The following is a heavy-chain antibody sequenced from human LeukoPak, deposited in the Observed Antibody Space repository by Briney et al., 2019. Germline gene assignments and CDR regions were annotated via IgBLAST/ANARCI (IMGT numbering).Heavy chain of an antibody. CDR3: AKDLFRGWYQGNFDY. J-gene: IGHJ4*02. Sequence: GGSLRLSCAASGFGFSTYGMHWVRQAPGKGLEWVAFIRYDGSNKYYADSVKGRFTISRDNSKNTLYLQMNSLRAEDTAVYYCAKDLFRGWYQGNFDYWGQGTLVTVSS. CDR1: GFGFSTYG. CDR2: IRYDGSNK. D-gene: IGHD6-19*01. V-gene: IGHV3-30*02.